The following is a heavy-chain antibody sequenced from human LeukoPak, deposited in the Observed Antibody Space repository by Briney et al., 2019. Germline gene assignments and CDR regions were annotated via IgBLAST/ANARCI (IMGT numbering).Heavy chain of an antibody. CDR3: ARVLVGGSYYEKWHAFDI. CDR1: GGSISSGDYY. D-gene: IGHD1-26*01. CDR2: IYYSGST. J-gene: IGHJ3*02. Sequence: NSSQTLSLTCTVSGGSISSGDYYWSWIRQPPGKGLEWIGYIYYSGSTYYNPPLKSRVTISVDTSKNQFSLKLSSVTAADTAVYYCARVLVGGSYYEKWHAFDIWGQGTMVTVSS. V-gene: IGHV4-30-4*08.